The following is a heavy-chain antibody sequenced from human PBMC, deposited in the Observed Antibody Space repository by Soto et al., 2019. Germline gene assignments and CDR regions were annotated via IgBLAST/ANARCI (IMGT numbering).Heavy chain of an antibody. D-gene: IGHD3-10*01. CDR2: ISYDGSNK. J-gene: IGHJ6*02. CDR1: GFTLSSDG. Sequence: SGFTLSSDGMHGVRQSPGKGLEGVAVISYDGSNKYYADSVKGRFTISRDNSKNTLYLQMNSLRAEDTAVYYCAKDRGDYYYYGMDVWGQGTTVTV. V-gene: IGHV3-30*18. CDR3: AKDRGDYYYYGMDV.